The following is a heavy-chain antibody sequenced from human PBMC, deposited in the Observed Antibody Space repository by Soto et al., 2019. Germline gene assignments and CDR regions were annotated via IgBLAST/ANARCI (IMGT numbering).Heavy chain of an antibody. CDR1: GFTFSSYW. D-gene: IGHD6-19*01. J-gene: IGHJ4*02. CDR3: ARKAVAGTIFDY. Sequence: EVQLVESGGGLVQPGGSLRLCCAASGFTFSSYWMSWVRQAPGKGLECVANINQDGSEKYYVDSVKGRFTISRDNAKNSLCLQMHSLRVEDTAVYYCARKAVAGTIFDYWGRGTLVTVSS. CDR2: INQDGSEK. V-gene: IGHV3-7*02.